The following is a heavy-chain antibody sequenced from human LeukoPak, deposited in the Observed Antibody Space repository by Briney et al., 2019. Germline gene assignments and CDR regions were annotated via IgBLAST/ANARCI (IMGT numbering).Heavy chain of an antibody. CDR1: GYSFTSYW. D-gene: IGHD2-2*01. Sequence: RHGESLKISCKGSGYSFTSYWIGWVRQMPGKGLEWMGIIYPGDSDTRYSPSFQGQVTISADKSISTAYLQWSSLKASDTAMYYCARPYCSSTSCRTYDAFDIWGQGTMVTVSS. CDR2: IYPGDSDT. J-gene: IGHJ3*02. CDR3: ARPYCSSTSCRTYDAFDI. V-gene: IGHV5-51*01.